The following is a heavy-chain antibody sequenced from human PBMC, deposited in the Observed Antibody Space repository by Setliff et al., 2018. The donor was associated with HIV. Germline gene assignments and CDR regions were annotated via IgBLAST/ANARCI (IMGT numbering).Heavy chain of an antibody. CDR3: ARTYGSASKLDY. CDR2: VYWDDDK. D-gene: IGHD3-10*01. CDR1: GFSLDTRGVG. J-gene: IGHJ4*02. Sequence: ESGPTLVNPTQTLTLTCSFSGFSLDTRGVGVTWIRQPPGKALEWLTIVYWDDDKRYSPSLKTRLTISKDTSKNQVVLTMTNMGPLDTATYFCARTYGSASKLDYWGPGTLVTVSS. V-gene: IGHV2-5*02.